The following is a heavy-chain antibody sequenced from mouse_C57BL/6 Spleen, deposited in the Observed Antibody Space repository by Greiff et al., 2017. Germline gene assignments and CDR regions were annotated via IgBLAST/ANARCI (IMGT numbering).Heavy chain of an antibody. V-gene: IGHV1-76*01. CDR1: GYTFTDYY. CDR3: AREGGYIDY. D-gene: IGHD1-1*02. CDR2: IYPGSGNT. J-gene: IGHJ2*01. Sequence: QVQLQQSGAELVRPGASVKLSCKASGYTFTDYYINWVKQRPGQGLEWIARIYPGSGNTYYNEKFKGKATLTAEKSSSTAYMQLSSLTSEDSAVYFCAREGGYIDYWGQGTTLTVSS.